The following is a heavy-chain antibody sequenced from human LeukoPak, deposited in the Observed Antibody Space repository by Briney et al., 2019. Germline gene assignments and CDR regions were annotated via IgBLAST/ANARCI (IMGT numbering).Heavy chain of an antibody. Sequence: SETLSLTCTVSGGSISSYYWSWIRQPPGKGLEWVGYIYYSGSTNYNPSLKGRVTISVDTSKNQFSLKLSALTAADTAGDYGAGGAYYDFWSGYSYYYSMDVWGKGTTVTVSS. D-gene: IGHD3-3*01. CDR2: IYYSGST. V-gene: IGHV4-59*01. CDR1: GGSISSYY. CDR3: AGGAYYDFWSGYSYYYSMDV. J-gene: IGHJ6*03.